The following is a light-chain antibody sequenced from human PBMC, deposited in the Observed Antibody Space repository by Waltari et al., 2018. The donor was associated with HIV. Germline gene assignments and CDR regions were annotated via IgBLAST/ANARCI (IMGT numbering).Light chain of an antibody. CDR3: QQYNNWPWT. J-gene: IGKJ1*01. Sequence: EILMPQSPATLSVSPGERPTLSCRASQSVSSGLAWFQQKPGQGPRLLMYGSSIRATDIPARFSGSGSGTEFTLTINNLQSEDFAIYYCQQYNNWPWTFGQGTKVEI. CDR2: GSS. CDR1: QSVSSG. V-gene: IGKV3-15*01.